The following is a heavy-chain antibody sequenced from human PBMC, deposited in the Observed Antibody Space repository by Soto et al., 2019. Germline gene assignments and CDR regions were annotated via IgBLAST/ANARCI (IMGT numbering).Heavy chain of an antibody. J-gene: IGHJ4*02. Sequence: PGGSLRLSCAASGFTFSTYAMTWVRQAPGKGLAWLSSISGSGSTYYADSVKGRFTISRDNSKNTLYLQMNSLRAEHTAVYYCAKVISTSGSSLWGRGTLVTVSS. V-gene: IGHV3-23*01. CDR1: GFTFSTYA. CDR3: AKVISTSGSSL. D-gene: IGHD3-10*01. CDR2: ISGSGST.